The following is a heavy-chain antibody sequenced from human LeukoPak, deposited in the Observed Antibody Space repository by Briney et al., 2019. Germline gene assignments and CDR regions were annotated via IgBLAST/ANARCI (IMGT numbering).Heavy chain of an antibody. V-gene: IGHV3-30*18. D-gene: IGHD5-12*01. CDR3: AKEGFYSGYDFCLGY. Sequence: HTGGSLRLSCGASGITFSSYSMNWVRQAPGKGLEWVAVISYDGSNKYYADSVKGRFTISRDNFKNTLYLQMNSLRAEDTAVYYCAKEGFYSGYDFCLGYWGQGTLVTVSS. CDR2: ISYDGSNK. J-gene: IGHJ4*02. CDR1: GITFSSYS.